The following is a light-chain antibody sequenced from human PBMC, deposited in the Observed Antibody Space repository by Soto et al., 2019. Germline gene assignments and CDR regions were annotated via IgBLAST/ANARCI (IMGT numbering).Light chain of an antibody. CDR3: QQSYTSPVT. CDR1: QSISTY. V-gene: IGKV1-39*01. CDR2: GAS. Sequence: DIQMTQSPSSLSVSIGDRVTITCRASQSISTYLNWYEQKPGKAPNLLIYGASTLQSGVPSRFSGGGSGTYFTLTISGLQPEDFVSYYCQQSYTSPVTFGGGTKVEIK. J-gene: IGKJ4*01.